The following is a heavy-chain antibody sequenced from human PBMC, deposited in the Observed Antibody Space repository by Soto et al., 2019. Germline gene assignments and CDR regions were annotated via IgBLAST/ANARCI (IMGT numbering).Heavy chain of an antibody. J-gene: IGHJ4*02. D-gene: IGHD2-2*01. CDR1: GFTFSSYA. Sequence: QVQLVESGGGVVQPGRSLRLSCAASGFTFSSYAMHWVRQAPGKGLEWVAVISYDGSNKYCADSVKGRFTISRDNSKDTLYLQMNSLRAEDTAVYYCARDDQLALDYWGQGTLVTVSS. CDR3: ARDDQLALDY. CDR2: ISYDGSNK. V-gene: IGHV3-30-3*01.